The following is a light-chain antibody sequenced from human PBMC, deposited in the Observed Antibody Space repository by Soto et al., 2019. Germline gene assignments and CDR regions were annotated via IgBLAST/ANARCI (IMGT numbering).Light chain of an antibody. J-gene: IGKJ1*01. CDR1: QSISSW. Sequence: DIQMTQSPSTLSASVGDRVTITCRASQSISSWLDWYQQKPGKAPQRLIYKASSLESGLPSRISGGGSATEITLTNSTLQPDDFATYYYKQYNSYSRTFGQETKVEIK. CDR3: KQYNSYSRT. V-gene: IGKV1-5*03. CDR2: KAS.